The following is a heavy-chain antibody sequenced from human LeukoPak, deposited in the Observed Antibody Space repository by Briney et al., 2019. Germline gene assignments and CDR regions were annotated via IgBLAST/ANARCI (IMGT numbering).Heavy chain of an antibody. CDR1: GGTFSSYA. D-gene: IGHD3-3*01. CDR2: IIPIFGTA. Sequence: SVKVSCKASGGTFSSYAISWVRQAPGQGLEWMGGIIPIFGTANYAQKFQGRVTITTDESTSTAYMELSSLRSEDTAVYYCARLLNYDFWSGSIHAFDIWGQGTMVTVSS. CDR3: ARLLNYDFWSGSIHAFDI. V-gene: IGHV1-69*05. J-gene: IGHJ3*02.